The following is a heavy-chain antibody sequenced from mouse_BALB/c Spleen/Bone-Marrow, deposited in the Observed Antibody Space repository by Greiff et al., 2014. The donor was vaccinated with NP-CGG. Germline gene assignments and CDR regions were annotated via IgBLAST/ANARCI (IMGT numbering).Heavy chain of an antibody. CDR1: GYTFTSYW. V-gene: IGHV1-69*02. CDR2: IDPSDSET. Sequence: QVQLQQSRAELVKPGAPVRLSCKASGYTFTSYWMNWVKQRPGRGLEWIGRIDPSDSETHYNQKFKDKATLTVDKSSSTAYIQLSSLTSEDSAVYYCARALGDGYYYAMDYWGQGTSVTVSS. CDR3: ARALGDGYYYAMDY. D-gene: IGHD2-3*01. J-gene: IGHJ4*01.